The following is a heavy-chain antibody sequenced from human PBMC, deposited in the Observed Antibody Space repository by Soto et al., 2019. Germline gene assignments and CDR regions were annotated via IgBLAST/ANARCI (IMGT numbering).Heavy chain of an antibody. J-gene: IGHJ4*02. CDR3: ARGPYGSGSYYSDY. CDR2: ISYDGSNK. D-gene: IGHD3-10*01. V-gene: IGHV3-30-3*01. CDR1: GFTFSSYA. Sequence: QVQLVESGGGVVQPGRSLRLSCAASGFTFSSYAMHWVRQAPGKGLEWVAVISYDGSNKYYADSVKGRFTISRDNSKNTLYLQMNSLRAEDTAVYYCARGPYGSGSYYSDYWGQGTLVTVSS.